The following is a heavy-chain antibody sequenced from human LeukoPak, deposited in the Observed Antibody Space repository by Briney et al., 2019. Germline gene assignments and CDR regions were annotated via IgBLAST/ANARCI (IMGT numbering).Heavy chain of an antibody. D-gene: IGHD3-16*01. CDR2: TYYRSKWKN. CDR1: GDSVSSNSAV. V-gene: IGHV6-1*01. Sequence: SQTLSLTCAISGDSVSSNSAVWNWIRQSPSRGLEWLGRTYYRSKWKNDYAASVKSRITVNPDTSKNQFSLQLNSVTPDDTALYYCAREGGGADAAFDYWGQGILVTVSA. CDR3: AREGGGADAAFDY. J-gene: IGHJ4*02.